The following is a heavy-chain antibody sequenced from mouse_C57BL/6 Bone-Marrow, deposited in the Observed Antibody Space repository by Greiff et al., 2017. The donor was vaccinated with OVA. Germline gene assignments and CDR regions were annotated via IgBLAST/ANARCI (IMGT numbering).Heavy chain of an antibody. CDR3: AREGYYYGSSYYWYFDV. D-gene: IGHD1-1*01. CDR2: IDPSDSYT. V-gene: IGHV1-69*01. CDR1: GYTFTSYW. Sequence: VQLQQPGAELVMPGASVKLSCKASGYTFTSYWMHWVKQRPGQGLEWIGEIDPSDSYTNYNQKFKGKSKLTVDKSSSTAYMQLSSLTSEDSAVYYCAREGYYYGSSYYWYFDVWGTGTTVTVSS. J-gene: IGHJ1*03.